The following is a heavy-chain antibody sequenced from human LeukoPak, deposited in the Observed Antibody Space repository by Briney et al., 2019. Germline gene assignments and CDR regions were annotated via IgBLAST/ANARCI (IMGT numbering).Heavy chain of an antibody. J-gene: IGHJ4*02. CDR2: ISAYNGNT. CDR1: GYTFTSYG. CDR3: ARLRLRRIQLWFLPDY. Sequence: GASVKVSCKASGYTFTSYGISWVRQAPGQGLEWMGWISAYNGNTNYAQKLQGRVTMTTDTSTSTAYMELRSLRSDDTAVYYCARLRLRRIQLWFLPDYWGQGTLVTVSS. D-gene: IGHD5-18*01. V-gene: IGHV1-18*01.